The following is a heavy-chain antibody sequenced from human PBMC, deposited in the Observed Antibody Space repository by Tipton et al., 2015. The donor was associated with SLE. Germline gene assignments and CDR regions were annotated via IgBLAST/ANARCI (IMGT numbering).Heavy chain of an antibody. D-gene: IGHD5-24*01. CDR3: ARRKDGYRGFDY. J-gene: IGHJ4*02. CDR1: GYTFTSYD. CDR2: MNPNSGNT. Sequence: QSGPEVKKPGASVKVSCKASGYTFTSYDINWVRQATGQGLEWMGWMNPNSGNTGYAQKFQGRVTMTRNTSISTAYLQWSSLKASDTAMYYCARRKDGYRGFDYWGQGTLVTVSS. V-gene: IGHV1-8*02.